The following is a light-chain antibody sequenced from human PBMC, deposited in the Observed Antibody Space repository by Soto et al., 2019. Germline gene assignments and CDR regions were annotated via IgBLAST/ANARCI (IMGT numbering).Light chain of an antibody. CDR2: EAS. V-gene: IGKV1-5*03. CDR3: QQYNAYSWT. Sequence: DIEMTQSPSSLSAFVGDTVTIIFRARQSINSWLAWYQQKPGKAPKLLIYEASTLERGVPSRFGGSGSGTEFTLTISSLQSDDFGTYYCQQYNAYSWTFGQGTKVDIK. CDR1: QSINSW. J-gene: IGKJ1*01.